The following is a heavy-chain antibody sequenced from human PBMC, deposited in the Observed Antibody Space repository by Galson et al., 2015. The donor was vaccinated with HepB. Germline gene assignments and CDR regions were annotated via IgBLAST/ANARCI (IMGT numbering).Heavy chain of an antibody. D-gene: IGHD3-10*01. CDR3: ARVLYGSGSYTDAFDI. CDR1: GDSVSSNSAA. V-gene: IGHV6-1*01. J-gene: IGHJ3*02. Sequence: CAISGDSVSSNSAAWNWIRRSPSRGLEWLGRTYYRSKWYSDYAVSVKSRITINPDTSKNQFSLQLNSVTPEDTAVYYCARVLYGSGSYTDAFDIWGQGTMVTVSS. CDR2: TYYRSKWYS.